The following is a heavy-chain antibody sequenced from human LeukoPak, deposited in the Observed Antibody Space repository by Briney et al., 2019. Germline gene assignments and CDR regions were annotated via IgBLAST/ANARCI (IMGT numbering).Heavy chain of an antibody. V-gene: IGHV4-59*08. CDR3: ARNGGGWSFDY. Sequence: SETLSLTCTVPGGSISTYYWSWIRQSPGKGLEWIGYMSYSGNSNYSPSLASRVTVSVDTSKNQFSLKLTSVTAADTAVYYCARNGGGWSFDYWGQGTLVTVSS. CDR2: MSYSGNS. CDR1: GGSISTYY. J-gene: IGHJ4*02. D-gene: IGHD6-19*01.